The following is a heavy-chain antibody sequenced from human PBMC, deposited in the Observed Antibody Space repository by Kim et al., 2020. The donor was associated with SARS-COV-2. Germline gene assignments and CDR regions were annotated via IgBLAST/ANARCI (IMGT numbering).Heavy chain of an antibody. CDR3: AREIYGSGTRPFDY. V-gene: IGHV3-21*01. CDR1: GFPFSSYD. CDR2: ISSSSSHI. D-gene: IGHD3-10*01. Sequence: GGSLRLSCAASGFPFSSYDMNWVRQAPGKGLEWVSSISSSSSHIYYADSVKGRFTISRDNAKNSLYLQVNSLRAEHTAVYFCAREIYGSGTRPFDYWGQGTLVTVSS. J-gene: IGHJ4*02.